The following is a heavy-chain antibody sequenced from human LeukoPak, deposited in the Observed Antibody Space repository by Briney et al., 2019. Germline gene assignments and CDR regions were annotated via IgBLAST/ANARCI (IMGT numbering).Heavy chain of an antibody. Sequence: PSETLSLTCTVSGGSISSYYWSWIRQPPGKGLEWIGYIYYSGSTNYNPSLKSRVTISVDTSKNQFSLKLSSVTAADTAVSYCACRHDAFDIWGQGTMVTVSS. J-gene: IGHJ3*02. CDR1: GGSISSYY. V-gene: IGHV4-59*01. CDR2: IYYSGST. CDR3: ACRHDAFDI.